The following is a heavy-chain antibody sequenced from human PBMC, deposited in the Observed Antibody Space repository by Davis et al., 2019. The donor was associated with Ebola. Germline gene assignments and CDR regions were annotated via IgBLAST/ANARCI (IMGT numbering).Heavy chain of an antibody. CDR2: VNSYNTYNGHP. Sequence: ASVKVSCKASGYNFINYAISWVRQAPGQGLEWMGWVNSYNTYNGHPKYAQNVQGRLTMTMATSTATAYMELPVLRSDDTAVYYCASDPGSSWFIGDAFELWGQGTMVTVSS. D-gene: IGHD6-13*01. CDR3: ASDPGSSWFIGDAFEL. V-gene: IGHV1-18*04. J-gene: IGHJ3*01. CDR1: GYNFINYA.